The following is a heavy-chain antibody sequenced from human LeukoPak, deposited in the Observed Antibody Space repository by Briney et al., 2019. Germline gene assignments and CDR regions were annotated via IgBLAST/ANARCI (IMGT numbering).Heavy chain of an antibody. CDR3: ARHKVGDYYDSSGYLGGTDY. J-gene: IGHJ4*02. V-gene: IGHV4-39*01. D-gene: IGHD3-22*01. Sequence: SETLSLTCTVSGGSISSSSYYWGWIRQPPGKGLEWIGTIYFSGNTYYNPSLKSQVTVSVDTSKNQFSLKLSSVTAADTAVYYCARHKVGDYYDSSGYLGGTDYWGQGTLVTVSS. CDR1: GGSISSSSYY. CDR2: IYFSGNT.